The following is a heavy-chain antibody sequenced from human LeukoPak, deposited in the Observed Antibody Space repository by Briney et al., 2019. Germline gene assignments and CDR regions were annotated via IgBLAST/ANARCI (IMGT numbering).Heavy chain of an antibody. CDR2: ISGSGGST. D-gene: IGHD2-2*01. J-gene: IGHJ4*02. CDR1: GFTFSSYA. CDR3: AKGYCSSTSCPLFDY. Sequence: GGSLRLSCAASGFTFSSYAMSWVRQAPGKGLDWVSAISGSGGSTYYADSVKGRFTISRDNSKNTLYLQMNSLRAEDTAVYYCAKGYCSSTSCPLFDYWGQGTLVTVSS. V-gene: IGHV3-23*01.